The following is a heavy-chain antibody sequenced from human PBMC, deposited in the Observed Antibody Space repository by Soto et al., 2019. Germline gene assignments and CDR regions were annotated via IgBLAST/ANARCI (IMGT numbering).Heavy chain of an antibody. J-gene: IGHJ5*01. D-gene: IGHD2-8*01. Sequence: SETLSLTCNVSGGSINSYYWSWIRQPAGKGLEWIGRISSGGSAIYNPSLKSRVTISVDTSKNQFSLRLTSVTAADTAVYFCVRDAYPNWFDFWGQGSLVTVSS. V-gene: IGHV4-4*07. CDR3: VRDAYPNWFDF. CDR1: GGSINSYY. CDR2: ISSGGSA.